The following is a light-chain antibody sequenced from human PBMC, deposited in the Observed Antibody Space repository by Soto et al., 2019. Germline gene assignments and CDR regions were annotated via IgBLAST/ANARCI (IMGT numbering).Light chain of an antibody. Sequence: DIQLTQSPSSLSASVGDRVTITCRASQGISNYLAWYQQKPGQVPNLLIYAASTLQSGVPSRFSGSGSGTDFTLTISSLQPEDVGTYYCQKYNNAPLTFGPGTKVDIK. CDR2: AAS. CDR1: QGISNY. V-gene: IGKV1-27*01. CDR3: QKYNNAPLT. J-gene: IGKJ3*01.